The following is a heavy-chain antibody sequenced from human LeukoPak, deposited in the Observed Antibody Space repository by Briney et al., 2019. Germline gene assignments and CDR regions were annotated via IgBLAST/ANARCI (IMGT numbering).Heavy chain of an antibody. Sequence: GGSLRLSCVASGFTLRNYGMSWVRQAPGKGLEWVSAISGSGGSTYYADSVKGRFTISRDNSKNTLYLQMNSLRAEDTAVYYCAKDLTSGYSYGYSYWGQGTLVTVSS. V-gene: IGHV3-23*01. CDR2: ISGSGGST. CDR3: AKDLTSGYSYGYSY. J-gene: IGHJ4*02. CDR1: GFTLRNYG. D-gene: IGHD5-18*01.